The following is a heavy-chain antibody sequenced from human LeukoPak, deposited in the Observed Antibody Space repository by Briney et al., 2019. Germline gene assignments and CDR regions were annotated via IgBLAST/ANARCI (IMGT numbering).Heavy chain of an antibody. CDR1: GYSFTTYW. D-gene: IGHD2-21*02. Sequence: GGSLKISCKGSGYSFTTYWIGWVRQMPGKGLEWMGIIYPGDSDTRYSPSFQGQVTISADKSISTAYLQWSSLKATDSAMYYCARSWVTGYGTDLDYWGQGTLVTVSS. V-gene: IGHV5-51*01. CDR2: IYPGDSDT. J-gene: IGHJ4*02. CDR3: ARSWVTGYGTDLDY.